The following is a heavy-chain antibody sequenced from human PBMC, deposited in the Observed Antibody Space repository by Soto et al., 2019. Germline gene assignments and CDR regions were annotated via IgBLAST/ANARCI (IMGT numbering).Heavy chain of an antibody. CDR3: ARTHQDYDFWSGYQRLDDYFDY. CDR2: IYYSGST. D-gene: IGHD3-3*01. CDR1: GGSISSYY. J-gene: IGHJ4*02. V-gene: IGHV4-59*01. Sequence: SETLSLTCTVSGGSISSYYWSWIRQPPGKGLEWIGYIYYSGSTNYNPSLKSRVTISVDTSKNQFSLKLGSVTAADTAVYYCARTHQDYDFWSGYQRLDDYFDYWGQGTLVTVSS.